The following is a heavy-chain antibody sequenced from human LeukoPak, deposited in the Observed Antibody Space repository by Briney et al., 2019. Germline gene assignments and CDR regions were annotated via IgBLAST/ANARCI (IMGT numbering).Heavy chain of an antibody. J-gene: IGHJ4*02. CDR1: GGSLSRGDFY. D-gene: IGHD5/OR15-5a*01. CDR3: AKGEDTAHGLLDF. CDR2: IYNIGNT. Sequence: PSQTLSLTCTVSGGSLSRGDFYWTWIRQPPGKGLEWIGFIYNIGNTYYNPSLKSRIAISVDTSKNQFSLKLSSVTAADTAVYYCAKGEDTAHGLLDFWGQGTLVTVSS. V-gene: IGHV4-30-4*01.